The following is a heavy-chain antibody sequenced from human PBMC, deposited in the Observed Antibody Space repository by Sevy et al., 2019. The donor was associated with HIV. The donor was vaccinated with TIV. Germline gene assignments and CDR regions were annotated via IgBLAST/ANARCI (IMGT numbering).Heavy chain of an antibody. CDR3: AKGKYGGNSPYFDY. Sequence: GGSLRLSCAASGFTFSSYAMSWVRQAPGKGLEWVSAISGSGGSTYYAYSVKGRFTISRDNSKNTLYLQMNSLRAEDTAVYYCAKGKYGGNSPYFDYWGQGTLVTVSS. V-gene: IGHV3-23*01. J-gene: IGHJ4*01. CDR1: GFTFSSYA. D-gene: IGHD2-21*02. CDR2: ISGSGGST.